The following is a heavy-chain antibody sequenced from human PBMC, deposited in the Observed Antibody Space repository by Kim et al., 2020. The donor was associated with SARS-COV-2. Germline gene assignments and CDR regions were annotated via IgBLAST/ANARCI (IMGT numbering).Heavy chain of an antibody. V-gene: IGHV3-9*01. D-gene: IGHD5-18*01. J-gene: IGHJ4*02. CDR2: ISWNSGSI. Sequence: GGSLRLSCAASGFTFDDYAMHWVRQAPGKGLEWVSGISWNSGSIGYADSVKGRFTISRDNAKNSLYLQMNSLRAEDTALYYCAKGPMRGRGYSYGLYYFEYRGQGTMVTVSS. CDR1: GFTFDDYA. CDR3: AKGPMRGRGYSYGLYYFEY.